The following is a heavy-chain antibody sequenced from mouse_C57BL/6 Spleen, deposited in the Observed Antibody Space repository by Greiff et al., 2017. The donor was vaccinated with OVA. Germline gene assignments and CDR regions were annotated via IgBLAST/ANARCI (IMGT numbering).Heavy chain of an antibody. CDR3: ARSYYSNGWYFDV. J-gene: IGHJ1*03. V-gene: IGHV2-2*01. Sequence: VQLKESGPGLVQPSQSLSITCTVSGFSLTSYGVHWVRQSPGKGLEWLGVIWSGGSTDYNAAFISRLSISKDNSKSQVFFKMNSLQADDTAIYYCARSYYSNGWYFDVWGTGTTVTVSS. D-gene: IGHD2-5*01. CDR2: IWSGGST. CDR1: GFSLTSYG.